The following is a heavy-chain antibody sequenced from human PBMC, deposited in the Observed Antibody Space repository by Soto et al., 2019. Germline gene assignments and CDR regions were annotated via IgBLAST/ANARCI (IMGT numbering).Heavy chain of an antibody. D-gene: IGHD5-12*01. CDR2: TYYRSKWYN. CDR3: ARGTRLEYSGYES. CDR1: GDSVSSNSAA. Sequence: PSQTLSLTCDISGDSVSSNSAAWNWIQPSPSRGLEWLGRTYYRSKWYNDYAVSVKSRITINPDTSKNQFSLQLNSVTPEDTAVYYCARGTRLEYSGYESWGQGTLVTVSS. V-gene: IGHV6-1*01. J-gene: IGHJ4*02.